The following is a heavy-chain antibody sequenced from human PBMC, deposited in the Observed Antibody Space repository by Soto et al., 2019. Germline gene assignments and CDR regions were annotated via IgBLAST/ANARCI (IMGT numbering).Heavy chain of an antibody. D-gene: IGHD6-19*01. V-gene: IGHV5-51*01. J-gene: IGHJ4*02. Sequence: GESLKISCKGSGYRLTTYWIGWVRQMPGKGLEWMGIIYPGDSDTRYSPSFQGQVTISADRSISTAYLQWSSLKASDTAMYYCARQSHRGWEFDYWGQGTLITVSS. CDR2: IYPGDSDT. CDR1: GYRLTTYW. CDR3: ARQSHRGWEFDY.